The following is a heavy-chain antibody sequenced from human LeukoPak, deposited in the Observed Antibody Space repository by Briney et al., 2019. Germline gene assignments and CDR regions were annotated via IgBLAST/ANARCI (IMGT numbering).Heavy chain of an antibody. D-gene: IGHD3-16*01. Sequence: GGSLRRSCAASGLPLSLYWMNWVRQAPGKGLEWVANIKQDGSVKHYVDSVKGRFTISRDNAKNSLFLQMDSLTAEDTAMYFCPSHPSHDNNAYLNHWGQGTLVTVSS. CDR3: PSHPSHDNNAYLNH. CDR2: IKQDGSVK. J-gene: IGHJ4*02. CDR1: GLPLSLYW. V-gene: IGHV3-7*01.